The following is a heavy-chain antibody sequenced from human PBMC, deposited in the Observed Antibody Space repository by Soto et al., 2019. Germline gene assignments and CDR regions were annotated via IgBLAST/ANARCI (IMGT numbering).Heavy chain of an antibody. CDR1: GGTFGSYA. CDR3: ATALGCRSTSCTLDY. Sequence: QVQLVQSGAEVKKPGSSVKVSCKASGGTFGSYAFSWVRQAPGQGLEWMGGIIPVTGAEHYAQKFQGRVTITADESTSTAYMELSNLSSQDTAVYYCATALGCRSTSCTLDYWGQGTRVIVSS. CDR2: IIPVTGAE. V-gene: IGHV1-69*01. D-gene: IGHD2-2*01. J-gene: IGHJ4*02.